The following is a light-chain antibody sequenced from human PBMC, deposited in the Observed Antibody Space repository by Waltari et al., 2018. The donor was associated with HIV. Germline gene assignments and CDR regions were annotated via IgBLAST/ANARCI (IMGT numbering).Light chain of an antibody. CDR3: QQYGSSRPLT. CDR2: GAS. Sequence: EIVLTQSPGTLSLSPGDRATLSCRASQSVPSDSLGWSQQKPGQPPRLLLYGASRRATGIPDRFSGSGSGTDFTLTISRLEPEDFAVFYCQQYGSSRPLTFGAGTKVEIK. J-gene: IGKJ4*01. CDR1: QSVPSDS. V-gene: IGKV3-20*01.